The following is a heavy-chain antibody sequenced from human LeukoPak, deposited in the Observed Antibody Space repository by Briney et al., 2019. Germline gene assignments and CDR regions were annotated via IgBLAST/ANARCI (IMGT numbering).Heavy chain of an antibody. V-gene: IGHV1-2*02. D-gene: IGHD2-15*01. J-gene: IGHJ3*02. CDR3: ARGVIVVVVEGAFDI. CDR2: INPNSGGT. CDR1: GYTFTGYY. Sequence: ASVKVSCKASGYTFTGYYMHWVRQAPGQGLEWMGWINPNSGGTNYAQKFQGRVTMTRDTSISTAYMELSRLRSDDTAVYYCARGVIVVVVEGAFDIWGQGTMVTVSS.